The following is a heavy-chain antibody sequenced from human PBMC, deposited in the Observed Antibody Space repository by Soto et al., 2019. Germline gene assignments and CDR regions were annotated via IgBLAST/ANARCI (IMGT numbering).Heavy chain of an antibody. J-gene: IGHJ4*02. D-gene: IGHD1-26*01. CDR2: SYHSGSS. CDR3: ARGVGATTP. Sequence: PSETLSLTCTVSGGSINSAGHSWGWVRQSPGKGLEWIGYSYHSGSSYYNPSLQSRVTISVDRSKNLFSLKLSSVTAADTAVYYCARGVGATTPWGQGTLVNASS. CDR1: GGSINSAGHS. V-gene: IGHV4-30-2*06.